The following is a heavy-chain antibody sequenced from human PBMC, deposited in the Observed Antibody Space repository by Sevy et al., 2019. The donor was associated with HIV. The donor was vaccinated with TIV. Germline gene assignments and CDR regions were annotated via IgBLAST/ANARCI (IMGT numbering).Heavy chain of an antibody. CDR1: GYTFTSYD. V-gene: IGHV1-8*01. Sequence: ASVKVYCKASGYTFTSYDINWVRQATGQGLEWMGWMNPNSGNTGYAQKFQGRVTMTRNTSISTAYMELSSLRSEDTAVYYCARGRAKPRNLYGSGSYLNWFDPWGQGTLVTVSS. J-gene: IGHJ5*02. CDR3: ARGRAKPRNLYGSGSYLNWFDP. D-gene: IGHD3-10*01. CDR2: MNPNSGNT.